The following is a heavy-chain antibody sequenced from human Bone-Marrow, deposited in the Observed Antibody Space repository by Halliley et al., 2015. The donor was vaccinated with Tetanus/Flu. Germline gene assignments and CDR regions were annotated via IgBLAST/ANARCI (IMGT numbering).Heavy chain of an antibody. V-gene: IGHV4-34*01. CDR3: ARSPSYGDEDY. J-gene: IGHJ4*02. D-gene: IGHD4-17*01. Sequence: VGWIGEITKRGSPNYNASLKSRVTISVDTSKNQFSRNRISVTAADTAVYYCARSPSYGDEDYWGQGALVTVAS. CDR2: ITKRGSP.